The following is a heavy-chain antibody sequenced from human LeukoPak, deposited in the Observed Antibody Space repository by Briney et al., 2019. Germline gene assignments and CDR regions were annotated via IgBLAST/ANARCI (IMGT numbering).Heavy chain of an antibody. CDR3: ARRGMAAAGFFDY. V-gene: IGHV4-39*01. D-gene: IGHD6-13*01. CDR2: IYYSGST. J-gene: IGHJ4*02. Sequence: WVRQAPGKGLEWIGTIYYSGSTYYNPSLKSRVTISVDTSKNQFSLKLSSVTAADTAVYYCARRGMAAAGFFDYWGQGTLVTVSS.